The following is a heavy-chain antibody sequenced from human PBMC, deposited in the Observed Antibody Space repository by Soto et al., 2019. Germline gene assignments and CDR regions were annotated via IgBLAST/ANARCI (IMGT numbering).Heavy chain of an antibody. CDR1: GNSFTTFW. D-gene: IGHD3-9*01. V-gene: IGHV5-51*01. CDR2: IYPGDSDT. CDR3: ARLGLTPYAPDY. J-gene: IGHJ4*02. Sequence: GESLKISCKGSGNSFTTFWIAWVRQLPGKGLEWMGMIYPGDSDTRYNPSFQGQVTISADKSISAASVQWGSLIASDSAIYYCARLGLTPYAPDYWGQGTLLTVSS.